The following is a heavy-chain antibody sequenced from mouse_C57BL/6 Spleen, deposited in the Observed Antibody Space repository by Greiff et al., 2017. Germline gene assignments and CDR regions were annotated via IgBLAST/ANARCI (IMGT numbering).Heavy chain of an antibody. CDR2: IWSGGST. Sequence: QVQLKESGPGLVQPSQSLSITCTVSGFSLTSYGVHWVRQSPGKGLEWLGVIWSGGSTDYNAAFISRLSISKDNSKSQVFFKMNSLQADDTAIYYCASNHYYGSSSYYAMDYWGQGTSVTVSS. D-gene: IGHD1-1*01. CDR3: ASNHYYGSSSYYAMDY. J-gene: IGHJ4*01. CDR1: GFSLTSYG. V-gene: IGHV2-2*01.